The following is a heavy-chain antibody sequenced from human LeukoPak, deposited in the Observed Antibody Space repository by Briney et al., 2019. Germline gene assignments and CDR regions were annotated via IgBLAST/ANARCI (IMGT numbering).Heavy chain of an antibody. D-gene: IGHD6-19*01. CDR1: GFTFRTYD. CDR3: AREVYSSGWSSFDY. Sequence: GGSLRLSCAASGFTFRTYDMHWVRQVTGEGLEWVSAIDTAGGTYYPGSVKGRFTVSRENTKNSLYLQMNSLRAGDTAVYYCAREVYSSGWSSFDYWGQGTLVTVSS. V-gene: IGHV3-13*04. J-gene: IGHJ4*02. CDR2: IDTAGGT.